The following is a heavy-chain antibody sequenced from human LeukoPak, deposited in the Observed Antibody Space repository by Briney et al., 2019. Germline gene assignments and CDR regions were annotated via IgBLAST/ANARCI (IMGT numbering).Heavy chain of an antibody. J-gene: IGHJ4*02. CDR3: ARAADYGGDDPAALDY. D-gene: IGHD4-17*01. CDR2: IYYSGST. Sequence: ASETLSLTCTVSGGSISSYYWSWIRQPPGKGLEWIGYIYYSGSTNYNPSLKSRVTISVDTSKNQFSLKLSSVTAADTAVYYCARAADYGGDDPAALDYWGQGTLDTVSS. CDR1: GGSISSYY. V-gene: IGHV4-59*01.